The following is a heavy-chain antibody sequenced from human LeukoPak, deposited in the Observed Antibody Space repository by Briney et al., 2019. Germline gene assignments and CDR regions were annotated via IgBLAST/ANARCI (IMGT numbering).Heavy chain of an antibody. Sequence: SETLSLTCTVSGASITRDTYFWGWIRQSPEKGLEWIGSIDSSGTTHYNSSLKSRVIISVDTSKNQVSLNLSSVTSADTAVYYCARHGYIQFWLYWGQGTQVIVSS. J-gene: IGHJ4*02. D-gene: IGHD5-18*01. CDR1: GASITRDTYF. CDR3: ARHGYIQFWLY. V-gene: IGHV4-39*01. CDR2: IDSSGTT.